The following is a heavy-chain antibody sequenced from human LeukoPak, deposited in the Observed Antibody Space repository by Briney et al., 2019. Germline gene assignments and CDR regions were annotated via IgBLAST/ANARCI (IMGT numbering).Heavy chain of an antibody. V-gene: IGHV1-18*01. CDR3: ARSFVVAVIAYYYYYGMDV. CDR2: ISAYNGNT. CDR1: GYTFTSYG. D-gene: IGHD3-22*01. J-gene: IGHJ6*02. Sequence: ASVKVSCKASGYTFTSYGISWVRQAPGQGLEWMGWISAYNGNTNYAQKLQGGVTMTTDTSTSTAYMELRSLRSDDTAVYYCARSFVVAVIAYYYYYGMDVWGQGTTVTVSS.